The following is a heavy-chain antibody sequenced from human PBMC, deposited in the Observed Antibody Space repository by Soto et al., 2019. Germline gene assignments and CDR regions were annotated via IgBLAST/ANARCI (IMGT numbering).Heavy chain of an antibody. CDR3: ARGYVYIWGSYRPILFDY. V-gene: IGHV3-33*01. D-gene: IGHD3-16*02. CDR2: IWYDGSNK. J-gene: IGHJ4*02. CDR1: GFTFSSYG. Sequence: QVQLVESGGGVVQPGRSLRLSCAASGFTFSSYGMHWVRQAPGKGLEWVAVIWYDGSNKYYADSVKGRFTISRDNSKKTLFLQMNSLGAEDTAVYYCARGYVYIWGSYRPILFDYWGQGTLVTVSS.